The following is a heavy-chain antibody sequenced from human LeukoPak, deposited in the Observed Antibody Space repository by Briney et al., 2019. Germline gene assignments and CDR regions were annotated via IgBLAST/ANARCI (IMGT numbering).Heavy chain of an antibody. CDR1: GGSITNNNW. Sequence: SETLSLTCAVSGGSITNNNWWSWVRQPPGQGLEWIGEIFPSGSTTYSPSLKSRVTISMDKSRNQFSLKLTSVTAADTAVYYCVTYYDRIGYKWDYWGQGTLVTVSS. CDR3: VTYYDRIGYKWDY. D-gene: IGHD3-22*01. J-gene: IGHJ4*02. V-gene: IGHV4-4*02. CDR2: IFPSGST.